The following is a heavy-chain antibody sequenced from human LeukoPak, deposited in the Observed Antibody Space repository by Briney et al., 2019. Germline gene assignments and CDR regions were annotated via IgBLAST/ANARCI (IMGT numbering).Heavy chain of an antibody. CDR3: ARRTPDYTDSSGFWFGSAFDY. Sequence: SETLSLTCTVSGGSINSTYNSWGWIRQPPGKGLEWIGNIYSSGSIHNNPSLKSRVTISVDTSKNQFSLKLRSVTAADTAVYYCARRTPDYTDSSGFWFGSAFDYWGQGTLVAVSS. V-gene: IGHV4-39*01. CDR2: IYSSGSI. D-gene: IGHD3-22*01. CDR1: GGSINSTYNS. J-gene: IGHJ4*02.